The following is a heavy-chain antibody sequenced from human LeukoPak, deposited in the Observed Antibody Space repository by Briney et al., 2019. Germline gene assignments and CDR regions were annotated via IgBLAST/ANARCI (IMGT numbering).Heavy chain of an antibody. J-gene: IGHJ6*04. CDR1: GFTFSRYA. Sequence: GGSLRLSCAASGFTFSRYAMSRVRHAPGKGLECVSDISGSGGSTYYADSVKGRFTISRDNSKNTLYLQMNSLRAEDTAVYYCAKNLGSGSYYNVDYYYYGMDVWGKGTTVTVSS. V-gene: IGHV3-23*01. CDR3: AKNLGSGSYYNVDYYYYGMDV. D-gene: IGHD3-10*01. CDR2: ISGSGGST.